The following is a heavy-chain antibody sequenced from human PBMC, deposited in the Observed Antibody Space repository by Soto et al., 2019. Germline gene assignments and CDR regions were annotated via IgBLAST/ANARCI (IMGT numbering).Heavy chain of an antibody. J-gene: IGHJ4*02. V-gene: IGHV1-18*04. CDR3: ATDSPIAVAGTVDY. CDR1: GSTFTSYG. Sequence: QVQLVQSGAEVKKPGASVKVSCKGSGSTFTSYGLSWVRQAPGQGLEWMGWISPHNGNTSYAQKFQGRVTMTTDTSTSTAYMELRSLRFDDTAVYYCATDSPIAVAGTVDYWGQGTLVTVSS. CDR2: ISPHNGNT. D-gene: IGHD6-19*01.